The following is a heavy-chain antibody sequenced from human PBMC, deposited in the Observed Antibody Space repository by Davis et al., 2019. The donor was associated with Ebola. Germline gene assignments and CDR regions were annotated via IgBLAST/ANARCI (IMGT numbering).Heavy chain of an antibody. CDR2: IYSGGST. V-gene: IGHV3-53*04. D-gene: IGHD5-18*01. CDR1: GFTVSSNY. CDR3: ARDRSRGYSYGSVYYYGMDV. Sequence: PGGSLRLSCAASGFTVSSNYMSWVRQAPGKGLEWVSVIYSGGSTYYADSVKGRLTISRHNSKNTLYLQMNSLRAEDTAVYYCARDRSRGYSYGSVYYYGMDVWGQGTTVTVSS. J-gene: IGHJ6*02.